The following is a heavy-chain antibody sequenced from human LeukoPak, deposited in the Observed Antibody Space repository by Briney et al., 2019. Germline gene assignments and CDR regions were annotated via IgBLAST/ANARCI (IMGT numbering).Heavy chain of an antibody. CDR2: IYYSGST. J-gene: IGHJ4*02. D-gene: IGHD2-8*01. CDR1: GGSISSSSYY. V-gene: IGHV4-39*07. Sequence: SETLSLTCTVSGGSISSSSYYWGWIRQPPGKGLEWIGSIYYSGSTYYNPSLKSRVTISVDTSKNQFSLKLSSVTAADTAVYYCARATQGMANFDYWGQGTLVTVSS. CDR3: ARATQGMANFDY.